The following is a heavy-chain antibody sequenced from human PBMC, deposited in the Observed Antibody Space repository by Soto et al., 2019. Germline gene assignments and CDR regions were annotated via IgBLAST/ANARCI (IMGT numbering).Heavy chain of an antibody. CDR2: IIPIFGTA. J-gene: IGHJ5*02. CDR1: GGTFSSYA. V-gene: IGHV1-69*06. Sequence: SVKVSCKASGGTFSSYAISWVRQAPGQGLEWMGGIIPIFGTANYAQKFQGRVTITADKSTSTAYMELSSLRSEDTAVYYCARTDEWELLSWFDPWGQGTLVTVSS. CDR3: ARTDEWELLSWFDP. D-gene: IGHD1-26*01.